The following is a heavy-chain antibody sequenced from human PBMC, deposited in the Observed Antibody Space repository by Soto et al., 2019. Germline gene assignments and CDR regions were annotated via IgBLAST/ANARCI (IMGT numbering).Heavy chain of an antibody. Sequence: SETLSLTCSVSGGSVSSGDYYWTWIRQPPGKGLEWIGYIYYSGSTYYNPSLESRVTMSVADSKNQFSLKLSSVTAADTAVYYCARLLGSTGSYGGYYFDSRGQGALVTVSS. CDR2: IYYSGST. CDR1: GGSVSSGDYY. J-gene: IGHJ4*02. D-gene: IGHD6-19*01. CDR3: ARLLGSTGSYGGYYFDS. V-gene: IGHV4-30-4*01.